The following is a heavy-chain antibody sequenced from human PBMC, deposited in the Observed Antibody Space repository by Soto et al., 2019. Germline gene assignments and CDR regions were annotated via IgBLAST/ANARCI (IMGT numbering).Heavy chain of an antibody. J-gene: IGHJ6*02. CDR1: GGSVSSGSYY. Sequence: SETLSLTCTVSGGSVSSGSYYWSWIRQPPGNGLEWIGYIYYSGSTNYNPSLKSRVTISVDTSKNQFSLKLSSVTAADTAVYYCARDRDTAMVSHYYYGMDVWGQGXTVTVYS. D-gene: IGHD5-18*01. V-gene: IGHV4-61*01. CDR3: ARDRDTAMVSHYYYGMDV. CDR2: IYYSGST.